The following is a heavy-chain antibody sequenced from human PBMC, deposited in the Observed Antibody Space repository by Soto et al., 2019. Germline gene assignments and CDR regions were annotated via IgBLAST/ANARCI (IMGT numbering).Heavy chain of an antibody. CDR3: ARGRYCLTGRCFPNWFDS. D-gene: IGHD2-15*01. J-gene: IGHJ5*01. Sequence: SSETLSLTCSVSGDSISTVDYFWAWIRQPPGQALEYIGYIYKSTTTYYNPSFEGRVAISLDTSKSQFSLTVTSVTAADTAVYFCARGRYCLTGRCFPNWFDSWGQGTLVTV. V-gene: IGHV4-30-4*01. CDR1: GDSISTVDYF. CDR2: IYKSTTT.